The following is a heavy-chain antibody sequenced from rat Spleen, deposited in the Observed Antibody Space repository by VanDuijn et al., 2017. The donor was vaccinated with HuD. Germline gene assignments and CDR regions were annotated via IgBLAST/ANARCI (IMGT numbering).Heavy chain of an antibody. V-gene: IGHV5-29*01. CDR3: ARQKWQLCFDY. D-gene: IGHD1-3*01. CDR2: ISYDGSST. Sequence: EVQLVESDGGLVQPGRSLKLSCAASGFTFSDYYMAWVRQAPTKGLEWVATISYDGSSTYYRDSVKGRFTISRDNAKSTLYLQMDSLRSEDTATYYCARQKWQLCFDYWGQGVMVTVSS. CDR1: GFTFSDYY. J-gene: IGHJ2*01.